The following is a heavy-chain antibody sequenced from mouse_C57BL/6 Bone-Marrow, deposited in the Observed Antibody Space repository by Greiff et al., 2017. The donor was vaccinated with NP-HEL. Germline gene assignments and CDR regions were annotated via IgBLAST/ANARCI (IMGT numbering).Heavy chain of an antibody. Sequence: EVQLVESGGGLVQPGGSLKLSCAASGFTFSDYGMAWVRQAPRKGPEWVAFISNLAYSIYYADTVTGRFTISRENAKNTLYLEMSSLRSEDTAMYYCARECYGSGACYFGVWGTGTTVT. CDR2: ISNLAYSI. V-gene: IGHV5-15*01. D-gene: IGHD1-1*01. CDR3: ARECYGSGACYFGV. J-gene: IGHJ1*03. CDR1: GFTFSDYG.